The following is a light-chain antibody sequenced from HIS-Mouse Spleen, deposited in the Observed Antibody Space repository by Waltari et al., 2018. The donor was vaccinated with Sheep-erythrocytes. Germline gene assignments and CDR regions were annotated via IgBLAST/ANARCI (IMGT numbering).Light chain of an antibody. J-gene: IGLJ1*01. Sequence: QSALTQPASVSGSPGQSITISCPGTSSDVGSYNLVSWSQQHPGKAPNLMIYEGSKRPSGVSNRFSGSKSGNTASLTISGLQAEDEADYYCCSYAGSYNHVFATGTKVTVL. CDR3: CSYAGSYNHV. CDR1: SSDVGSYNL. V-gene: IGLV2-23*01. CDR2: EGS.